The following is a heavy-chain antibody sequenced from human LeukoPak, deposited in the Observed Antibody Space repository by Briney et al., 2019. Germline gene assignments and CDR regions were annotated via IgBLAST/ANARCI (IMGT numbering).Heavy chain of an antibody. D-gene: IGHD3-16*01. V-gene: IGHV3-7*01. CDR2: INQDASVS. J-gene: IGHJ4*02. CDR1: GFTFSDYW. Sequence: GGSLRLSCAASGFTFSDYWMSWVRQTPGQGLEWVANINQDASVSHYIDSVKGRFTISRDNAKNSLFLQMNRLRAEDTALYYCARKVGDYWGQGTLVTVSS. CDR3: ARKVGDY.